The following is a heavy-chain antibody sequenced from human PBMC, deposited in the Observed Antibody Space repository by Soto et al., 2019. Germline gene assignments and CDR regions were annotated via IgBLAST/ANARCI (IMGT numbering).Heavy chain of an antibody. Sequence: HPGGSLRLSCAASGFTFSSYAMSWVRQAPGKGLEWVSAISGSGGSTYYADSVKGRFTISRDNSKNTLYLQMNSLRAEDTAVYYCAKEPTGYSSGWQGSNWFDPWGQGTLVTVSS. CDR3: AKEPTGYSSGWQGSNWFDP. D-gene: IGHD6-19*01. V-gene: IGHV3-23*01. CDR1: GFTFSSYA. CDR2: ISGSGGST. J-gene: IGHJ5*02.